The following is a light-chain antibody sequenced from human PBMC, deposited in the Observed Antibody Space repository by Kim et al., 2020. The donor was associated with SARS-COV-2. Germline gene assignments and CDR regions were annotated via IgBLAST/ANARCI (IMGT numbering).Light chain of an antibody. CDR1: QSVSSSY. J-gene: IGKJ5*01. CDR3: QQYGRAPTT. CDR2: GAS. V-gene: IGKV3-20*01. Sequence: APGERAILSCSARQSVSSSYLAWYQHKPGQSPRLLIHGASSRATGVPDRFRGGGSGTDFTLTITRLEPEDFAVYYCQQYGRAPTTFGQGTRLEIK.